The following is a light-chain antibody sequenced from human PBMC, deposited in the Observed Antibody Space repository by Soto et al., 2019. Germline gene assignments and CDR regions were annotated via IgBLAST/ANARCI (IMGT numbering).Light chain of an antibody. Sequence: IVMTQSPATLSVSPGESATLSCRASQSVTYKVAWDQQKPGQAPRLLMYGASMRVTGIPDRFRGSGSGTEFTLPISSLQSEDFAVYHCQQYDSWPRTFGQGTKVEIK. CDR3: QQYDSWPRT. CDR2: GAS. V-gene: IGKV3D-15*01. J-gene: IGKJ1*01. CDR1: QSVTYK.